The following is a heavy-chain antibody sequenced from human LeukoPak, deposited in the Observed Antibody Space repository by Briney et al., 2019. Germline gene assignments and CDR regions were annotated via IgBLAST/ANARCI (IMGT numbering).Heavy chain of an antibody. CDR3: ARDNSVGDYAWWFDP. CDR1: GYTFTNYG. CDR2: VSVYTGYT. J-gene: IGHJ5*02. V-gene: IGHV1-18*01. Sequence: ASVKVSCKASGYTFTNYGISWVRQAPGQGLEWMGWVSVYTGYTKYPQKFQGRVTMTTDTSTNTAYMDLRDLRSDDTAVYFCARDNSVGDYAWWFDPWGQGTLVTVSS. D-gene: IGHD1-26*01.